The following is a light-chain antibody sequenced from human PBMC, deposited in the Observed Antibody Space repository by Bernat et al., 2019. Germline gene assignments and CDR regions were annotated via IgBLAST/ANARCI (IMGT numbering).Light chain of an antibody. Sequence: SYELTQPPSVSVSPGQTARITCSGDALPKQYAYWYQQKPGQAPVLVIYKDSERPSGSPERFSGSSSGTTVTLTISGVQEEDEDDYYCQSADSSGTYLYVFGTGTKVTVL. CDR2: KDS. CDR3: QSADSSGTYLYV. CDR1: ALPKQY. V-gene: IGLV3-25*02. J-gene: IGLJ1*01.